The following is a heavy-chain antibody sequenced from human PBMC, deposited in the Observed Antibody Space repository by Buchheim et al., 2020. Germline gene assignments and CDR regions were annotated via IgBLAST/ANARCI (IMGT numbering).Heavy chain of an antibody. V-gene: IGHV3-23*01. Sequence: EVQLLESGGGLVQPGGSLRLSCAASGFTFSSYAMSWVRQAPGKGLEWVSAISGSGGSTYYADSVKGRFTISRDNSKNTLYLQMNSLRAEDTAVYYCAKGQTYYYFWSGYLDYYYMDVWGKGTT. CDR2: ISGSGGST. J-gene: IGHJ6*03. CDR1: GFTFSSYA. D-gene: IGHD3-3*01. CDR3: AKGQTYYYFWSGYLDYYYMDV.